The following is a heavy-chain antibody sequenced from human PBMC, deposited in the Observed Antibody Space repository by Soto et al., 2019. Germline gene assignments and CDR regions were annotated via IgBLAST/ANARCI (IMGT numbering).Heavy chain of an antibody. Sequence: PSETLSLTCTVSGASINNTSYYWGWICQSPGKGLEWIGNIYYSGKTYYSPSLKSRVSISVDASRNQFSLRLSSVTAADTAVYYCGRPWGIGLTPPGPWGQGVLVTVSS. CDR1: GASINNTSYY. V-gene: IGHV4-39*01. D-gene: IGHD6-13*01. CDR2: IYYSGKT. CDR3: GRPWGIGLTPPGP. J-gene: IGHJ5*02.